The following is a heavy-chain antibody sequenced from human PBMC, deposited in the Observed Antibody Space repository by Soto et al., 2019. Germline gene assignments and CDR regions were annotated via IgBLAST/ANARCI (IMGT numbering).Heavy chain of an antibody. Sequence: EVQLVESGGGLVQPGGSLRLSCAASGFTFSSYWMSWVRQAPGKGLAWVANIKQDGSEKYYVDLVKGRFTISRDNAKNSLYLQMNSLRAEDTAVYYCARDFASSSWSGWFDPWGQGTLVTVSS. CDR1: GFTFSSYW. D-gene: IGHD6-13*01. J-gene: IGHJ5*02. V-gene: IGHV3-7*03. CDR3: ARDFASSSWSGWFDP. CDR2: IKQDGSEK.